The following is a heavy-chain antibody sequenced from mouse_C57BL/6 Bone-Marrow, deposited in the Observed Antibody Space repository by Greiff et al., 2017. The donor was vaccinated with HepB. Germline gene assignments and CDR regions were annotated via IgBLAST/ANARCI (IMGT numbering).Heavy chain of an antibody. CDR2: ISDGGSYT. D-gene: IGHD6-1*01. J-gene: IGHJ2*01. CDR3: ARDRPLRGYFDY. Sequence: VKVVESGGGLVKPGGSLKLSCAASGFTFSSYAMSWVRQTPEKRLEWVATISDGGSYTYYPDNVKGRFTISRDNAKNNLYLQMSHLKSEDTAMYYCARDRPLRGYFDYWGQGTTLTVSS. CDR1: GFTFSSYA. V-gene: IGHV5-4*01.